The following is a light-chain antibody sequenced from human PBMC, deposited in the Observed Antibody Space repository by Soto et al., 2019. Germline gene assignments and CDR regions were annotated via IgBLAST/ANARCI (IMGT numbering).Light chain of an antibody. CDR2: GAS. J-gene: IGKJ2*01. CDR1: QSVRSSQ. CDR3: QQYCSSPYT. V-gene: IGKV3-20*01. Sequence: EIVLTQSPGTLSLSPGERATLSCRASQSVRSSQLAWYQQKPGQAPRLLIYGASSRATGIPDRFSSSGSGTDFTLTISRLEPEDFAVYYCQQYCSSPYTFGQGTKMEIK.